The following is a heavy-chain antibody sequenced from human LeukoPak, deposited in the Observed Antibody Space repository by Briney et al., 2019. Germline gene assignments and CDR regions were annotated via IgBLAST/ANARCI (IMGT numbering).Heavy chain of an antibody. Sequence: SQTLSLTCAISGDSVSSNSAAWNWIRQSPSRGLEWLGRAYYRSKWYNDYAVSVKSRITINPDTSKNQFSLQLNSVTPEDTVVYYCARALTYYYDSSGYLWGQGTLVTVSS. CDR3: ARALTYYYDSSGYL. CDR1: GDSVSSNSAA. CDR2: AYYRSKWYN. D-gene: IGHD3-22*01. V-gene: IGHV6-1*01. J-gene: IGHJ4*02.